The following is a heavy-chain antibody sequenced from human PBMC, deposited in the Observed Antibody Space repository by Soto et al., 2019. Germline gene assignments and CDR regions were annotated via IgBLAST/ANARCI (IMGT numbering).Heavy chain of an antibody. Sequence: QVQLVQSGAEVKKPGSSVKVSCKASGGTFSSYAISWVRQAPGQGLEWMGGIIPIFGTANYAQKFQGRVTMTADESASTAYMELSSLRSEDTAVYYCARIGYSGYDWGGYYFDYWGQGTLVTVSS. J-gene: IGHJ4*02. V-gene: IGHV1-69*01. CDR2: IIPIFGTA. D-gene: IGHD5-12*01. CDR3: ARIGYSGYDWGGYYFDY. CDR1: GGTFSSYA.